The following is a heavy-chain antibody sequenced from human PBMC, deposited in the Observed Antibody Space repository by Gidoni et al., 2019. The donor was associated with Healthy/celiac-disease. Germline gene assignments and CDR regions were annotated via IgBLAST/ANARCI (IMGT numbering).Heavy chain of an antibody. CDR3: ARVVVAASNPYYYYYMDV. J-gene: IGHJ6*03. V-gene: IGHV3-48*02. Sequence: EVQLVESGGGLVQPGGSLRLSCAASGFTFSSYSMNWVRQAPWQGLECVSYISSSSSTIYYADSVKGRFTISRDNAKNSLYLQMNSLRDEDTAVYYCARVVVAASNPYYYYYMDVWGKGTTVTVS. D-gene: IGHD2-15*01. CDR1: GFTFSSYS. CDR2: ISSSSSTI.